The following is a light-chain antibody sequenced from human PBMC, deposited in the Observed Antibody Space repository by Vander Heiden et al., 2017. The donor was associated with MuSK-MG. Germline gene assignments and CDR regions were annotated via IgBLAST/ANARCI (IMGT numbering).Light chain of an antibody. V-gene: IGKV1-NL1*01. CDR2: ASS. CDR3: QQFYTTPLT. Sequence: DIQMTQSPSSLSASVGDRVTITCRASQGIGNSVAWYQQTPGKAPKLLLYASSRLEPWVPSRFSGSGSGAGTHYSLTISSLQPEDSATYYCQQFYTTPLTFGGGTKVEIK. J-gene: IGKJ4*01. CDR1: QGIGNS.